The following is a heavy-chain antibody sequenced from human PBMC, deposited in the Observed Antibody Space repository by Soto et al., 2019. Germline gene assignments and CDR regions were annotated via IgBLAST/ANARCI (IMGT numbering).Heavy chain of an antibody. V-gene: IGHV1-69*13. Sequence: SVKVSCKASGGTFSSYAISWVRQAPGQGLEWMGGIIPIFGTANYAQKFQGRVTITADESTSTAYMELSSLRSEDTAVYYCARGRGPRYYYYYGMDVWGQGTTVTVSS. J-gene: IGHJ6*02. CDR1: GGTFSSYA. D-gene: IGHD3-10*01. CDR3: ARGRGPRYYYYYGMDV. CDR2: IIPIFGTA.